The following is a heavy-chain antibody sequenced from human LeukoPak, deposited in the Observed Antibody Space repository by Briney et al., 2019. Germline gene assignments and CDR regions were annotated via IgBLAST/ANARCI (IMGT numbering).Heavy chain of an antibody. CDR2: IYYSGST. CDR1: GGSISSSSYY. D-gene: IGHD3-22*01. CDR3: ARGRGSGYSLDYYYGMDV. J-gene: IGHJ6*02. V-gene: IGHV4-39*07. Sequence: PSETLSLTCTVSGGSISSSSYYWGWIRQPPGKGLEWIGSIYYSGSTYYNPSLKSRVTISVDTSKNQFSLKLSSVTAADTAVYYCARGRGSGYSLDYYYGMDVWGQGTTVTVSS.